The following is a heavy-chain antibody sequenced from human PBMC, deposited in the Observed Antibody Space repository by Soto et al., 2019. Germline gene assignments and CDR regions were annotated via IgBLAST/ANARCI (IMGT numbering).Heavy chain of an antibody. CDR3: ARGGRRRGLWSPRRGMDV. CDR2: IIPIFGTA. CDR1: GGIFSSYA. Sequence: QVQLVQSGAEVKKPGSSVKVSCKASGGIFSSYAISWVRQAPGQGLEWMGWIIPIFGTANYAQKFQGRVTITADESTSTAYMELSSLRSEDTAVYYCARGGRRRGLWSPRRGMDVWGQGTTVTVSS. V-gene: IGHV1-69*01. J-gene: IGHJ6*02. D-gene: IGHD5-18*01.